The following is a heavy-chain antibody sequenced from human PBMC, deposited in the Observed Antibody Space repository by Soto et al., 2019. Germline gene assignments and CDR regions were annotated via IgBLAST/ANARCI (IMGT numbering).Heavy chain of an antibody. V-gene: IGHV3-74*01. D-gene: IGHD6-19*01. CDR3: ARDRSGYSSGWYDY. J-gene: IGHJ4*02. CDR2: INSDGSST. Sequence: GGSLRLSCAASGFTFSSYWMHWVRQAPGKGLVWVSRINSDGSSTSYADSVKGRLTISRDNAKNTLYLQMNSLRAEDTAVFFCARDRSGYSSGWYDYWGQGTLVTVSS. CDR1: GFTFSSYW.